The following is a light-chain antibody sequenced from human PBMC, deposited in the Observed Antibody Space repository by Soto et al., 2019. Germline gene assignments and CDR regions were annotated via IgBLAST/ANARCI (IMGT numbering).Light chain of an antibody. CDR1: SSNIGNNH. CDR2: ENN. J-gene: IGLJ3*02. V-gene: IGLV1-51*02. Sequence: QSVLTQPPSVSAAPGQSVTISCSGSSSNIGNNHVSWYQQLPGTAPKLLNYENNERPSVISDRFSGSKSGTSATLGITGLQTGDEADDHCGTWDSSLTAGVFGAGTKLTVL. CDR3: GTWDSSLTAGV.